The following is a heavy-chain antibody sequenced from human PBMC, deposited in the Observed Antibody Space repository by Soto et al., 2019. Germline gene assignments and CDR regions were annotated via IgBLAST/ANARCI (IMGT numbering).Heavy chain of an antibody. CDR2: ISSSSSTI. V-gene: IGHV3-48*02. J-gene: IGHJ5*02. CDR3: ARDMGYCTNGVCLNWFDP. Sequence: GVSLRLSCAASGFTFSSYSMNWVRQAPGKGLEWVSYISSSSSTIYYADSVKGRFTISRDNAKNSLYLQMNSLRDEDTAVYYCARDMGYCTNGVCLNWFDPWGQGTLVTVSS. CDR1: GFTFSSYS. D-gene: IGHD2-8*01.